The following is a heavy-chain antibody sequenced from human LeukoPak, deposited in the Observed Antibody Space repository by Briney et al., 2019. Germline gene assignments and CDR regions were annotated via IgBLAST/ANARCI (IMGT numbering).Heavy chain of an antibody. CDR2: ISSSSSYI. CDR3: ARKGAPTVVSDAFDI. CDR1: GFTFSSYS. J-gene: IGHJ3*02. D-gene: IGHD4-23*01. V-gene: IGHV3-21*01. Sequence: GGSLRLSCAASGFTFSSYSMNWVRQAPGKGLEWVSSISSSSSYIYYADSVEGRFTISRDNAKNSLYLQMNSLRAEDTAVYYCARKGAPTVVSDAFDIWGQGTMVTVSS.